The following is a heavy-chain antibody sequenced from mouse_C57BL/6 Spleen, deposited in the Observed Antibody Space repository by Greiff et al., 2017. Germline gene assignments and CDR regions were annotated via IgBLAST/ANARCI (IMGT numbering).Heavy chain of an antibody. CDR1: GFTFSSYA. Sequence: EVQVVESGEGLVKPGGSLKLSCAASGFTFSSYAMSWVRQTPEKRLEWVAYISSGGDYIYYADTVKGRFTISRDNARNTLYLQMSSLKSEDTAMYYCTREDGNYGFFAYWGQGTLVTVSA. CDR3: TREDGNYGFFAY. V-gene: IGHV5-9-1*02. CDR2: ISSGGDYI. D-gene: IGHD2-1*01. J-gene: IGHJ3*01.